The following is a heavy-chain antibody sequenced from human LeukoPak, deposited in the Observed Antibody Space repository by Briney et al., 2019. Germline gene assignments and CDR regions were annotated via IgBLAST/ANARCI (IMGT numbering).Heavy chain of an antibody. J-gene: IGHJ5*02. CDR2: IYYSGST. CDR1: GGSISSGGYS. CDR3: ARGVTKWFWFDP. D-gene: IGHD3-22*01. V-gene: IGHV4-61*08. Sequence: SETLSLTCAVSGGSISSGGYSWSWIRQPPGKGLEWIGYIYYSGSTNYNPSLKSRVTISVDTSKNQFSLKLSSVTAADTAVYYCARGVTKWFWFDPWGQGTLVAVSS.